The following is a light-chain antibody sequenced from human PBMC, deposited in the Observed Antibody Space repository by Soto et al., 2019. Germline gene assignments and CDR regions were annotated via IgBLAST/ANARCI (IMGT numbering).Light chain of an antibody. J-gene: IGKJ5*01. CDR3: QQYNNWPPLT. CDR1: QSIGTY. Sequence: DIQMTQSPSSLSASVGDRVTITCPASQSIGTYLHWYQQKPGKAPNLLIYAASTLQSGVPSRFSGSGSGTDFTLTISSLQSEDFAVYYCQQYNNWPPLTFGQGTRLEIK. CDR2: AAS. V-gene: IGKV1-39*01.